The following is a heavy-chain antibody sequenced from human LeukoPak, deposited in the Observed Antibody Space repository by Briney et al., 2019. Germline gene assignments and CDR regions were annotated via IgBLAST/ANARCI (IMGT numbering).Heavy chain of an antibody. CDR3: ARQSSSGYYGPAFDI. CDR2: INPNSGAT. CDR1: GYTFTDYY. Sequence: GASVKVSCRASGYTFTDYYIHWVRQAPGQGLEWLGWINPNSGATTYAQEFQGRVTMTRDTSISTAYMELSSLRSDDTAVYFCARQSSSGYYGPAFDIWGQGTMVTVSS. D-gene: IGHD3-22*01. V-gene: IGHV1-2*02. J-gene: IGHJ3*02.